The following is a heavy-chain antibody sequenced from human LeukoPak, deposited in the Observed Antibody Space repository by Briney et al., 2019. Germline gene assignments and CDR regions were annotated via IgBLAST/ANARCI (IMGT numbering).Heavy chain of an antibody. CDR3: ARVEIAAAGPHYYGMDV. J-gene: IGHJ6*02. Sequence: PGGSLRLSCAASGFTFSSYWMSWVRQAPGKGLEWGAVIWYDGSNKYYADSVKGRFTISRDNSKNTPYLQMNSLRAEDTAVYYCARVEIAAAGPHYYGMDVWGQGATVTVSS. CDR1: GFTFSSYW. D-gene: IGHD6-13*01. V-gene: IGHV3-33*08. CDR2: IWYDGSNK.